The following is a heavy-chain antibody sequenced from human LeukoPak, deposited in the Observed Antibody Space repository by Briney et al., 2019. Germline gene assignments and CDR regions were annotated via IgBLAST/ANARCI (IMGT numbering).Heavy chain of an antibody. CDR3: ASKSVLRYFDWLAYYFDY. J-gene: IGHJ4*02. CDR1: GGSISSGGYS. Sequence: SETLSLTCAVSGGSISSGGYSWSWIRQPPGKGLEWIGYIYYSGSTYYNPSLKSRVTISVDTSKNQFSLKLSSVTAADTAVYYCASKSVLRYFDWLAYYFDYWGQGTLVTVSS. V-gene: IGHV4-30-4*07. D-gene: IGHD3-9*01. CDR2: IYYSGST.